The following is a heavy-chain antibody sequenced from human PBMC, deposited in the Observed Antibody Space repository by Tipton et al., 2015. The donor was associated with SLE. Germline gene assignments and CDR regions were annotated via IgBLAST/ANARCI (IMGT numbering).Heavy chain of an antibody. D-gene: IGHD6-6*01. CDR2: ISYDGSYE. CDR3: AREIAARPTRFDY. Sequence: SLRLSCAGSGFTFSHYAMHWVRQAPDEGLDWVAVISYDGSYENYADSVKGRFTISRDNSKNTVYLQMNSLRVEDTALYYCAREIAARPTRFDYWGQGILVTVSS. CDR1: GFTFSHYA. V-gene: IGHV3-30*04. J-gene: IGHJ4*02.